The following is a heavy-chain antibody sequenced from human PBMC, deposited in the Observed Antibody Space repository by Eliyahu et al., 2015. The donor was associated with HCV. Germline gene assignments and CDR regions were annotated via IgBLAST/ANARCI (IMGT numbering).Heavy chain of an antibody. CDR1: GGSIIRTSYY. Sequence: QLQLQESGPGLVKSAETLSLTCTVSGGSIIRTSYYWGWIRQPPGKGLEWIGSLHYNGSTFYNPSLKSRVTISVDTSKNQFSLRWTSVTAADTAVYYCVRHLTYGSGTTHFDYWGHGALVTVSS. D-gene: IGHD3-10*01. CDR2: LHYNGST. J-gene: IGHJ4*01. V-gene: IGHV4-39*01. CDR3: VRHLTYGSGTTHFDY.